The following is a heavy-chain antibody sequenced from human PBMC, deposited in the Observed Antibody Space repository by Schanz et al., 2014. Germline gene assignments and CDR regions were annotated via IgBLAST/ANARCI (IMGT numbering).Heavy chain of an antibody. V-gene: IGHV3-53*01. J-gene: IGHJ3*01. CDR1: GFTVNTNY. D-gene: IGHD5-12*01. Sequence: EVQLVESGGGLIQPGGSLRLSCAVSGFTVNTNYMSWVRQAPGKGPEWISSMYINSGSTQYADSVKGRFIISRDSSKNTLFLQMNSLRAEDTAVYFCARDGGRDGYNLAFDVWGQGTLVTVSS. CDR3: ARDGGRDGYNLAFDV. CDR2: MYINSGST.